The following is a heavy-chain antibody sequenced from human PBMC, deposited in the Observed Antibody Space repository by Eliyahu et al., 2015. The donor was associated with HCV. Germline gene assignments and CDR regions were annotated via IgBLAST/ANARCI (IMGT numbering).Heavy chain of an antibody. CDR2: IIPIFGTA. CDR3: ARGAAAAGTVIVHFDY. CDR1: GGTFSSYA. J-gene: IGHJ4*02. D-gene: IGHD6-13*01. V-gene: IGHV1-69*06. Sequence: EVKKPGSSVKVSCKASGGTFSSYAISWVRQAPGQGLEWMGGIIPIFGTANYAQKFQGRVTITADKSTSTAYMELSSLRSEDTAVYYCARGAAAAGTVIVHFDYWGQGTLVTVSS.